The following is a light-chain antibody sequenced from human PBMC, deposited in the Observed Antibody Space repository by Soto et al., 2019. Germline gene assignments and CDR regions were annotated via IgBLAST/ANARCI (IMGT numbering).Light chain of an antibody. CDR3: QQRSNWIT. V-gene: IGKV3-11*01. CDR1: ESVSSIY. CDR2: DAS. Sequence: VLTQSPATLSLSPGDRATLSCKASESVSSIYVAWYQQQPGQAPRLLIYDASTRATGIPARFSGSGSGTVFTLTISSLDPEYFAVYYCQQRSNWITFGQGTRLEI. J-gene: IGKJ5*01.